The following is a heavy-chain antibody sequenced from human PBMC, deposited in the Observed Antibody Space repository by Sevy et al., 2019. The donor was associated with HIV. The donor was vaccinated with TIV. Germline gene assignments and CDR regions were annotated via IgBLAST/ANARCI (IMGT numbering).Heavy chain of an antibody. CDR1: GFTFSSYA. J-gene: IGHJ5*02. V-gene: IGHV3-23*01. D-gene: IGHD4-17*01. Sequence: GGSLRLSCAASGFTFSSYAMSWVRQAPGKGLEWVSAISGSGGSTYYADSVKGRFTISRDNSKNTLYLQMNSLRAEDMAVYYCAKARLRENWFDPWGQGTLVTVSS. CDR2: ISGSGGST. CDR3: AKARLRENWFDP.